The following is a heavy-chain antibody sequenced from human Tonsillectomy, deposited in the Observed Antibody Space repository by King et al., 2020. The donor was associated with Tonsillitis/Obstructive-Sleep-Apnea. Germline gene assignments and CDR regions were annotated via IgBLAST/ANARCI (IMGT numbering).Heavy chain of an antibody. Sequence: VQLVESGGGLVQPGRSLRLSCTASGFTFGDYAVSWVRQAPGKGLEWVGFIRSKAYGGTTEYAASVKGRFTISRDDSKSIAYLQMNSLKTEDTAVYYCTRGDSTGLYYSGLDVWGQGTTVTVSS. CDR2: IRSKAYGGTT. J-gene: IGHJ6*02. V-gene: IGHV3-49*04. CDR3: TRGDSTGLYYSGLDV. D-gene: IGHD1-1*01. CDR1: GFTFGDYA.